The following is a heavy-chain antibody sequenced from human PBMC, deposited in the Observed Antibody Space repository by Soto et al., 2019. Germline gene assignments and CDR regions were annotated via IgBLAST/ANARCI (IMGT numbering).Heavy chain of an antibody. D-gene: IGHD2-21*02. CDR3: ARNCGGDCYSVGIDY. Sequence: QVQLVQSGAEVKKPGASVKVSCKASGYTFTSYYMHWVRQAPGQGLEWMGIINPRGGSTSYAQKSQGRVTMTRDTSTSTVYMELRSLRSEDTAVYYCARNCGGDCYSVGIDYWGQGTLVTVSS. J-gene: IGHJ4*02. CDR2: INPRGGST. CDR1: GYTFTSYY. V-gene: IGHV1-46*03.